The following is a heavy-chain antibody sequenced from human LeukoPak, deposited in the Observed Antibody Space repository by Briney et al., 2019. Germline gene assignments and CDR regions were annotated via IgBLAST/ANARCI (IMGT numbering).Heavy chain of an antibody. J-gene: IGHJ4*02. D-gene: IGHD6-13*01. V-gene: IGHV1-18*01. CDR1: GYTFTSYG. Sequence: ASVKVSCKASGYTFTSYGISWARQAPGQGLEWMGWINTYNGNTLYAQKLQGRVTITTDTSTSTAYMELKSLRSDDTAVYYCTRTIAKQQLILNWGQGSLVTVSS. CDR3: TRTIAKQQLILN. CDR2: INTYNGNT.